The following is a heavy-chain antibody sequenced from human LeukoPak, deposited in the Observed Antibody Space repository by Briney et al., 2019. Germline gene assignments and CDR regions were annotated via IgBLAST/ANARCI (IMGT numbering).Heavy chain of an antibody. V-gene: IGHV4-39*01. CDR3: ARHVYDFWSGALNGYYYMDV. D-gene: IGHD3-3*01. Sequence: KPSETLSLTXTVSGGSICSSSYYWGWICQPPGKGLQWIGSIYYSGSTYYNPSLKSRVTISVDTSKNQFSLRLSSVTAADTAVYYCARHVYDFWSGALNGYYYMDVWGKGTTVTVSS. CDR1: GGSICSSSYY. J-gene: IGHJ6*03. CDR2: IYYSGST.